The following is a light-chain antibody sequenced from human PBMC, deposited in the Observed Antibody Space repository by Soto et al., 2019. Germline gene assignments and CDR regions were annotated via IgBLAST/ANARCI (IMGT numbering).Light chain of an antibody. J-gene: IGKJ1*01. V-gene: IGKV1-5*01. Sequence: DIHLTRSPSTLSPSLVDSDSITCRASQSISSWLAWYQQKPGQAPKLLIYDASSWASGVPSRFSGSGSGTEFTLTISSLQPDDFATYYCQQYNSYSPTFGQGTKVDIK. CDR2: DAS. CDR1: QSISSW. CDR3: QQYNSYSPT.